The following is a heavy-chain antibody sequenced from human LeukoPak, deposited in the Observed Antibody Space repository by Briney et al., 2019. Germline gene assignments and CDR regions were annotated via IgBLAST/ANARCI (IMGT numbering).Heavy chain of an antibody. J-gene: IGHJ6*04. CDR2: INHSGST. V-gene: IGHV4-34*01. CDR1: GGSFSGYY. Sequence: SETLSLTCAVYGGSFSGYYWSWIRQPPGKGLEWIGEINHSGSTNYNPSLKSRVTISVDRSKNQFSLKLSSVTAADTAVYYCARVKGAENGMDVWGKGTTVTVSS. D-gene: IGHD4/OR15-4a*01. CDR3: ARVKGAENGMDV.